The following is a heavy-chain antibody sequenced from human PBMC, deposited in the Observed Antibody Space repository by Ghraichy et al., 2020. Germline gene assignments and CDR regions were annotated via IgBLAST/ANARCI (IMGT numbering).Heavy chain of an antibody. CDR1: GFTFSSYG. V-gene: IGHV3-30*18. J-gene: IGHJ4*02. Sequence: GESLNISCAASGFTFSSYGMHWVRQAPGKGLEWVAVISYDGSYKYYADSVKGRFTISRDNSKNTLYLQMNILRAEDTAVYYCAKDRSHCSGGSCCSLNYWGQGTLVTVSS. D-gene: IGHD2-15*01. CDR2: ISYDGSYK. CDR3: AKDRSHCSGGSCCSLNY.